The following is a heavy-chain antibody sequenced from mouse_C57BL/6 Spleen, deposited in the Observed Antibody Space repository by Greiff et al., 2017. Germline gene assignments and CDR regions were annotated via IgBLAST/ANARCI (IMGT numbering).Heavy chain of an antibody. V-gene: IGHV5-17*01. CDR2: ISSGSSTI. CDR1: GFTFSDYG. D-gene: IGHD2-3*01. J-gene: IGHJ3*01. CDR3: ARDRDGYYGFAY. Sequence: EVMLVESGGGLVKPGGSLKLSCAASGFTFSDYGMHWVRQAPEKGLEWVAYISSGSSTIYYADTVKGRFTISRDNVKNTLFLQMTSLRSEDTAMYYCARDRDGYYGFAYWGQGTLVTVSA.